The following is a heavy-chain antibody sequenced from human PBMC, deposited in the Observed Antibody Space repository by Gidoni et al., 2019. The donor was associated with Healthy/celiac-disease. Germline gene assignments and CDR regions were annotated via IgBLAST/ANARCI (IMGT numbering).Heavy chain of an antibody. V-gene: IGHV4-59*01. Sequence: QVQLQESGPGLVKPSETLSLTCTVSGGSISSYYWSWIRQPPGKGLEWIGYIYYSGSTNYNPSLKSRVTISVDTSKNQFSLKLSSVTAADTAVYYCARSIAAAGLFYFDYWGQGTLVTVSS. D-gene: IGHD6-13*01. CDR1: GGSISSYY. J-gene: IGHJ4*02. CDR2: IYYSGST. CDR3: ARSIAAAGLFYFDY.